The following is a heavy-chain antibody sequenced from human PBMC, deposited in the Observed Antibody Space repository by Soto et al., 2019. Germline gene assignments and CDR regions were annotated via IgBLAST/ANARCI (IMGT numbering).Heavy chain of an antibody. J-gene: IGHJ4*02. CDR2: ISYDGSNK. D-gene: IGHD5-12*01. CDR1: GFTFSSYA. Sequence: PGGSLRLSCAATGFTFSSYATHWVRQAPGKGLEWVAVISYDGSNKYYADSVKGRFTISRDNSKNTLYLQMNSLRAEDTAVYYCAREMATSRHPFDYWGQGTLVTVSS. V-gene: IGHV3-30-3*01. CDR3: AREMATSRHPFDY.